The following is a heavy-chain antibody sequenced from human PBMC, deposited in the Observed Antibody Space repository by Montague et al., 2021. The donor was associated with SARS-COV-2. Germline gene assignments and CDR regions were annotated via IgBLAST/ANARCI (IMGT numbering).Heavy chain of an antibody. J-gene: IGHJ4*02. CDR1: DXSLSSSTW. D-gene: IGHD3-9*01. Sequence: SETLSLTCVVSDXSLSSSTWWSWVRQSPGKGLEWVGETYLSGFTHYNPSVKSRVTISLDDSRSQFSLRLTSVTAADTAVYFCARGRLGNRGFDYWGQGALVTVSS. CDR2: TYLSGFT. CDR3: ARGRLGNRGFDY. V-gene: IGHV4-4*02.